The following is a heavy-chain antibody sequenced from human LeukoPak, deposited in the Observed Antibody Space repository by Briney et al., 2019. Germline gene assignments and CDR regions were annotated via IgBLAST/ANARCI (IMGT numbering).Heavy chain of an antibody. Sequence: GGSLRLSCAASGFLFSSYWMSWVRQAPGKGLEWVANIKQDGSEKYYVDSVKGRFTISRDNAKNSLYLQMNGLRAEDTAVFYCARDSYYYESCGSFYVRGVFDYWGQGTLVTVSS. V-gene: IGHV3-7*01. D-gene: IGHD3-22*01. CDR2: IKQDGSEK. CDR1: GFLFSSYW. CDR3: ARDSYYYESCGSFYVRGVFDY. J-gene: IGHJ4*02.